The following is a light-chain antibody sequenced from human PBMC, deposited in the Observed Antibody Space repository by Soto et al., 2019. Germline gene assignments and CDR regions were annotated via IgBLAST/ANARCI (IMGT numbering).Light chain of an antibody. J-gene: IGLJ7*01. CDR2: RDT. Sequence: QSVLTQSPSAAGTPGQTVTISCSGSNSNIGDNYVYWYQQLPGSAPKLLIYRDTERPSGVPVRISGSKSGTSASLTVSDLRSDDEAAYYCAAWDNSLSVLVFGGGTQLTVL. V-gene: IGLV1-47*01. CDR3: AAWDNSLSVLV. CDR1: NSNIGDNY.